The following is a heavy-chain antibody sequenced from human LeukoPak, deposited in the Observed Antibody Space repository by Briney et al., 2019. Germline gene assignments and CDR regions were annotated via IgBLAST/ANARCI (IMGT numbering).Heavy chain of an antibody. J-gene: IGHJ5*02. CDR1: GFAFNSQT. CDR3: ARGGFRHFDP. V-gene: IGHV3-7*01. Sequence: GGSLRLSCAASGFAFNSQTMSWVRQAPGKGLEWVASIKEDEIEIHYVDSVEGRFTISRDNAKDSLYLQMNSLRVEDTAVYYCARGGFRHFDPWGQGTPVTVSS. CDR2: IKEDEIEI. D-gene: IGHD3-22*01.